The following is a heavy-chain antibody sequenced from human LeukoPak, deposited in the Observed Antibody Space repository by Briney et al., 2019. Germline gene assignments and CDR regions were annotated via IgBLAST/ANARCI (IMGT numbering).Heavy chain of an antibody. CDR1: GYTFTSYG. V-gene: IGHV1-18*01. J-gene: IGHJ6*02. CDR2: ISAYNGNT. Sequence: ASVKVSCKASGYTFTSYGISWVRQAPGQGLEWMGWISAYNGNTNYAQKLQGRVTMTTDTSTSTAYMELRSLRSDDTAVYYCARESTVVYNYYYYGMDVWGQGATVTVSS. CDR3: ARESTVVYNYYYYGMDV. D-gene: IGHD4-23*01.